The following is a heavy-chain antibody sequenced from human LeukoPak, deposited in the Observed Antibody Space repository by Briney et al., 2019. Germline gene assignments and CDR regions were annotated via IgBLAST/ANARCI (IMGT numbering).Heavy chain of an antibody. J-gene: IGHJ4*02. CDR3: ARDYYYYCSGNPDY. D-gene: IGHD3-22*01. CDR2: IWYDGSNK. CDR1: GFTCNSHD. V-gene: IGHV3-33*01. Sequence: GGSLRLSCAASGFTCNSHDMLWVRQAPGKGLEWVAVIWYDGSNKYYVDSVKGRFTISRDNSKNTLYLQMNSLRAEDTAVYYRARDYYYYCSGNPDYWGQGTLVTVSS.